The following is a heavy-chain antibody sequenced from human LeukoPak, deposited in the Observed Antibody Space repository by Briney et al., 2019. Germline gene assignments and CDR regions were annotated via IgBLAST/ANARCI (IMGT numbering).Heavy chain of an antibody. CDR1: GGSVSSGNYF. CDR2: ISYTGST. CDR3: ARHMGTVAPPYTPLDY. Sequence: SETLSLTCTVSGGSVSSGNYFWSWLRQPPGKGLEWIGYISYTGSTDYNPSLKSRVTISVDTSKNQFSLKLSSVIAADTAVYFCARHMGTVAPPYTPLDYWGQGTLVTVSS. D-gene: IGHD6-19*01. V-gene: IGHV4-61*01. J-gene: IGHJ4*02.